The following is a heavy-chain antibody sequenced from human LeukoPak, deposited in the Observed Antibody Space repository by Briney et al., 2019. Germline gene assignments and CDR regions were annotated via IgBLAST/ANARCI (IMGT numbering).Heavy chain of an antibody. V-gene: IGHV1-3*01. CDR1: GFTFTTYA. Sequence: ASVKVSCKTSGFTFTTYAIQWVRQAPGQRLEWMGWINAGNGNTKYSQNFQGRVTITRDTSASTAYMELSSLRSEDTAAYYCAREHDFLSGYGMDVWGQGTTVTVSS. CDR2: INAGNGNT. D-gene: IGHD3-3*01. J-gene: IGHJ6*02. CDR3: AREHDFLSGYGMDV.